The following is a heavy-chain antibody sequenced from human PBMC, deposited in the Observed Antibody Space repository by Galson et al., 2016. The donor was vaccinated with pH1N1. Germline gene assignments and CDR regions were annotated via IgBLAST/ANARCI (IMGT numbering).Heavy chain of an antibody. CDR3: ATNSIYYYYYYVDV. J-gene: IGHJ6*03. V-gene: IGHV1-24*01. Sequence: SVKVSCKVSGYLLTELSIFWVRQAPGKGLEWMGGFTADDGDTVYAQKLQGRVTMTEDTSTDTAYMELSSLRYDDTAVYYCATNSIYYYYYYVDVWGKGTTVTVS. CDR1: GYLLTELS. CDR2: FTADDGDT. D-gene: IGHD4-23*01.